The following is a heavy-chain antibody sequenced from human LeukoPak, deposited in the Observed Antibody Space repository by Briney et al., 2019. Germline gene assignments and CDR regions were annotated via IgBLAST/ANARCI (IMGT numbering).Heavy chain of an antibody. CDR2: IYSSGTT. D-gene: IGHD4-11*01. Sequence: SDTLSLTCTVSSGSIAGSYWSWIRQPPGKGLEWIGYIYSSGTTYHSGNTNYNTALKSRVFMSVDTSKSQFSLKLSSVTAADTAVYYCANTPPVGSNYDGTSYWYYYMDVWGKGTTVTVSS. J-gene: IGHJ6*03. V-gene: IGHV4-59*07. CDR3: ANTPPVGSNYDGTSYWYYYMDV. CDR1: SGSIAGSY.